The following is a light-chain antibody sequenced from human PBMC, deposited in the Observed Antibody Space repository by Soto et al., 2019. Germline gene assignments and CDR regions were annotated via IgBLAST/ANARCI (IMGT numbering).Light chain of an antibody. Sequence: DIQMTQSPSTLSASVGDRVTITCRASQSICSWLAWYQQKPGRAPKLLIYDASSLERGVPSRFSGRGSGTEFTLTISSLQPDDFATYYCQQYKSYSVITFGQGTRLEI. CDR2: DAS. J-gene: IGKJ5*01. V-gene: IGKV1-5*01. CDR1: QSICSW. CDR3: QQYKSYSVIT.